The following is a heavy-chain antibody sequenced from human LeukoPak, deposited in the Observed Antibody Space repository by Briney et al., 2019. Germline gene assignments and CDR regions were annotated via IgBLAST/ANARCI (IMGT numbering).Heavy chain of an antibody. J-gene: IGHJ3*02. D-gene: IGHD6-19*01. CDR2: ISAYNGNT. V-gene: IGHV1-18*01. CDR1: GYTFTSYG. Sequence: ASVKVSCKASGYTFTSYGISWVRQAPGRGLEWMGWISAYNGNTNYAQKLQGRVTMTTDTSTSTAYMELRSLRSDDTAVYYCARKSRIVAVAGDDAFDIWGQGTMVTVSS. CDR3: ARKSRIVAVAGDDAFDI.